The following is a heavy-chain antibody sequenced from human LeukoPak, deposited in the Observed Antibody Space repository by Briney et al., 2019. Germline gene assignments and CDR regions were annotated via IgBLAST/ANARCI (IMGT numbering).Heavy chain of an antibody. V-gene: IGHV3-23*01. D-gene: IGHD5-24*01. CDR3: AKYFRWLQFGFDY. CDR1: GFTFSSYS. Sequence: QTGGSLRLSCAASGFTFSSYSMNWVRQAPGKGLEWVSAISGSGGSTYYADSVKGRFTISRDNSKNTLYLQMNSLRAEDTAVYYCAKYFRWLQFGFDYWGQGTLVTVSS. CDR2: ISGSGGST. J-gene: IGHJ4*02.